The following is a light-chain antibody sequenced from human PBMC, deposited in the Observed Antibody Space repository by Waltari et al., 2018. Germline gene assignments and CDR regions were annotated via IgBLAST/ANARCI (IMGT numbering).Light chain of an antibody. CDR2: GAS. Sequence: EIVMTQSPATLSVSPGERATLPCRASQSVSSNLAWYQQKPGQAPRRLIYGASTRATGIPARFSGSGSGTEFTLTISSLQSEDFAVYYCQQYNNWPFLTFGPGTKVDIK. CDR3: QQYNNWPFLT. J-gene: IGKJ3*01. V-gene: IGKV3-15*01. CDR1: QSVSSN.